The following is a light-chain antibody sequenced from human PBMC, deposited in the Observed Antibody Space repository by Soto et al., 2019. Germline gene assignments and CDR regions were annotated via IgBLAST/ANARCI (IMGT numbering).Light chain of an antibody. CDR1: VSNIGSNT. V-gene: IGLV1-44*01. J-gene: IGLJ1*01. CDR3: AAWDDSLTGSYV. Sequence: QSVLTQPPSASGTPGQRVTISCSGSVSNIGSNTVNWYQHLPGTAPKLLIFSNSQRPSGVPDRFSGSKSGTSASLAISRLRAEDEADYYCAAWDDSLTGSYVFGAGTQLTVL. CDR2: SNS.